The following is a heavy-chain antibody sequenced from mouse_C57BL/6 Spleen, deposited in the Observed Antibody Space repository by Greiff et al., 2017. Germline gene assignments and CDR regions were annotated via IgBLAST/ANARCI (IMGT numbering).Heavy chain of an antibody. J-gene: IGHJ3*01. CDR2: IEPEDGDT. D-gene: IGHD1-1*01. CDR1: GFNINDYY. V-gene: IGHV14-1*01. CDR3: TTGGSSFAY. Sequence: EVQLQQSGAELVRPGASVKLSCTASGFNINDYYMHWVKQRPEQGLEWIGRIEPEDGDTEYAPKFQGKATMTADTSSNTAYLQLSSLTSEDTAVYYCTTGGSSFAYWGQGTLVTVSA.